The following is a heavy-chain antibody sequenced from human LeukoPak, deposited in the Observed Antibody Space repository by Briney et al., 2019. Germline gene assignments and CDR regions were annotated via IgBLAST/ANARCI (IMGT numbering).Heavy chain of an antibody. D-gene: IGHD3-22*01. CDR2: IYPGDSDT. CDR1: GYSFTSYW. CDR3: ARAPPYYYDSSGYYGLDAFDI. Sequence: GESLKISCKGSGYSFTSYWIGWVRQMPGKGLEWMGIIYPGDSDTRYSPSFQGQVTISADKSISTAHLQWSSLKASDTAMYYCARAPPYYYDSSGYYGLDAFDIWGQGTMVTVSS. J-gene: IGHJ3*02. V-gene: IGHV5-51*01.